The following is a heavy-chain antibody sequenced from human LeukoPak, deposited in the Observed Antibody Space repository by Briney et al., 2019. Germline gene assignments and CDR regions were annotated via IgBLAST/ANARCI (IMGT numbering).Heavy chain of an antibody. Sequence: SGGSLRLSCAASGFTFSSYWMSWVRQAPGKGLEWEANIKQDGSEKYYVDSVKGRFTISRDNTKNSLYLQMNSLRAEDTAVYYCARDDTVTTRVGFIDWGQGTLVTVSS. V-gene: IGHV3-7*01. CDR1: GFTFSSYW. CDR2: IKQDGSEK. J-gene: IGHJ4*02. D-gene: IGHD4-17*01. CDR3: ARDDTVTTRVGFID.